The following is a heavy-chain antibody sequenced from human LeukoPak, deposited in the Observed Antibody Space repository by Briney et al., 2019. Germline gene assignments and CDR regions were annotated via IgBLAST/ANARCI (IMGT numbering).Heavy chain of an antibody. Sequence: PSETLSLTCTVSGDSIISGPYYWLCFRQPPGAGLEWIASINHSGYAYYNPSLKSRVTISIDRSKNQFSLKLSSETAADTAMYFCVRDQGCSGGTCYGSDYWGQGTLVTVSS. CDR2: INHSGYA. D-gene: IGHD2-15*01. CDR3: VRDQGCSGGTCYGSDY. J-gene: IGHJ4*02. CDR1: GDSIISGPYY. V-gene: IGHV4-30-2*01.